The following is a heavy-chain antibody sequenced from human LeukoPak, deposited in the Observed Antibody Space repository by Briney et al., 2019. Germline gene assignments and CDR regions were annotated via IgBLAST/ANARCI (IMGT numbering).Heavy chain of an antibody. V-gene: IGHV3-23*01. CDR3: AKVPQWLVPINYFDY. D-gene: IGHD6-19*01. CDR2: ISGSGGST. CDR1: GFTFSSYA. Sequence: GRSLRLSCAASGFTFSSYAMSWVRQAPGKGLEWVSAISGSGGSTYYADSVKGRFTISRDNSKNTLYLQMNSLRAEDTAVYYCAKVPQWLVPINYFDYWGQGTLVTVSS. J-gene: IGHJ4*02.